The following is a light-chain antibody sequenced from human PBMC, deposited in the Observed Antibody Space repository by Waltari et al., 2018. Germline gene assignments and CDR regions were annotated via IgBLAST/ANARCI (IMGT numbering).Light chain of an antibody. V-gene: IGKV4-1*01. CDR1: QSLLYASNDKNY. CDR2: WAS. Sequence: DIVMTQSPDSLAVSLGERATINCKSSQSLLYASNDKNYLAWYQQKPRQPPKLLISWASTRESGGPDRGSGSGSGTDFTLTITNLHAEDAAVYYCQQYYHYPPTFGQGTNREIK. CDR3: QQYYHYPPT. J-gene: IGKJ2*01.